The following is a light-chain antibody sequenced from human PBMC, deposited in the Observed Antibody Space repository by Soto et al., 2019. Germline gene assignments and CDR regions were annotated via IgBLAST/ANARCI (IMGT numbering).Light chain of an antibody. CDR1: QSVLYSSVLYSSKNTNY. Sequence: DIVMTQSPDSLAVSLGERATINCKSSQSVLYSSVLYSSKNTNYLAWYQQKPGQPPKLLIYWASTRESGVPDRFSGSGSGTDFTLTFSSLQAEEVAVDSCQQYYSSPYTFGQGTKLEIK. J-gene: IGKJ2*01. CDR2: WAS. CDR3: QQYYSSPYT. V-gene: IGKV4-1*01.